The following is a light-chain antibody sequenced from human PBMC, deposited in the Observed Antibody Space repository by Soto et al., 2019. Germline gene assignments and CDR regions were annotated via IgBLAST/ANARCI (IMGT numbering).Light chain of an antibody. J-gene: IGLJ1*01. CDR3: SSYAGSNNYV. CDR2: EVS. CDR1: SSDVGGYNY. Sequence: QSALTQPPSASGSPGQSVTISCTGTSSDVGGYNYVSWYQQHPGKGPKLIIYEVSRRPSGVPDRFSGSKSGNTASLTVAGLHAEDEADYYCSSYAGSNNYVFGPGTKLTVL. V-gene: IGLV2-8*01.